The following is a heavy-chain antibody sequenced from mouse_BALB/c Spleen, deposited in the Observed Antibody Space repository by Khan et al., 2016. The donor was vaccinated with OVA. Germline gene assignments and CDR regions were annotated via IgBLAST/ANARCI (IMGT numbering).Heavy chain of an antibody. Sequence: QVQLKESGPGLVAPSQSLSITCTVSGFSLSRYSVHWVRQPPGKGLEWLGMIWGGGSTDYNSALKSRLSISKDNSKSQVFLKMNSLQSDDTAMYYWASPLTTAYAMDYWGQGTSVTVSS. J-gene: IGHJ4*01. V-gene: IGHV2-6-4*01. D-gene: IGHD1-2*01. CDR1: GFSLSRYS. CDR2: IWGGGST. CDR3: ASPLTTAYAMDY.